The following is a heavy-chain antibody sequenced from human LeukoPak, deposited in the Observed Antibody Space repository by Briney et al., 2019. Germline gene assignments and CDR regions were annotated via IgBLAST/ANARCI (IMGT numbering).Heavy chain of an antibody. CDR3: AKGTRSYFDY. CDR1: GFTFSNYE. D-gene: IGHD3-10*01. J-gene: IGHJ4*02. CDR2: ISSSGSSM. V-gene: IGHV3-48*03. Sequence: PGGSLRLSCAASGFTFSNYEMNWVRQAPGKGLEWVSYISSSGSSMYYADSVKGRFTISRDNAKNSLYMQMNSLRAEDTAVYYCAKGTRSYFDYWGQGTLVTVSS.